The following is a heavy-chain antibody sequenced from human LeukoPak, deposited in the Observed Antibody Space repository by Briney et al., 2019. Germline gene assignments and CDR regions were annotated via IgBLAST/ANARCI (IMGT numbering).Heavy chain of an antibody. V-gene: IGHV1-2*02. D-gene: IGHD6-25*01. Sequence: GSSVKVSCKASGYTFTGYYMHWVRQAPGQGLEWMGWINPNSGGTNYAQKFQGRVTMTRDTSISTAYMELSRLRSDDTAVYYCARQHSSAYYYGMDVWGQGTTVTVSS. CDR2: INPNSGGT. CDR3: ARQHSSAYYYGMDV. J-gene: IGHJ6*02. CDR1: GYTFTGYY.